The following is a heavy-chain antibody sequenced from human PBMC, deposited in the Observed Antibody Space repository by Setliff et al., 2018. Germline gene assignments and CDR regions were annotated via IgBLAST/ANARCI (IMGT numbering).Heavy chain of an antibody. CDR2: IYHSGST. D-gene: IGHD1-7*01. CDR1: GYSISSGYY. J-gene: IGHJ4*02. V-gene: IGHV4-38-2*01. CDR3: ASVRDLELFDY. Sequence: SETLSLTCAVSGYSISSGYYWGWIRQPPGKGLEWIGSIYHSGSTYYNPSLKSRVTISVDTPKNQFSLKLSSVAAADTAVYYCASVRDLELFDYWGQGTLVTVSS.